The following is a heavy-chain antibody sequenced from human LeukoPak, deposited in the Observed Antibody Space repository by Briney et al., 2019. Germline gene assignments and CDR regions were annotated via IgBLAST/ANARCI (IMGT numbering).Heavy chain of an antibody. J-gene: IGHJ3*02. D-gene: IGHD3-10*01. Sequence: GGSLRLSCAASGFTFSSYDMHWVRQATGKGLEWVSAIGTAGDTYYPGSVKGRLTISRDNARNTLYLQMNSLRTEDTAVYYCATGNGHAFDIWGQGTMVTVSA. V-gene: IGHV3-13*01. CDR2: IGTAGDT. CDR3: ATGNGHAFDI. CDR1: GFTFSSYD.